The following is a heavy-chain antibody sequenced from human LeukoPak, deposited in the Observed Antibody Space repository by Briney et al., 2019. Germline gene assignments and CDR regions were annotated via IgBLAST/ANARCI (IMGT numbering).Heavy chain of an antibody. CDR3: VSDRSDGGFPESNGYPTFDL. CDR2: IGNYNGNT. J-gene: IGHJ2*01. V-gene: IGHV1-18*01. CDR1: GYIFTNYG. D-gene: IGHD5-24*01. Sequence: GASVKVSCKASGYIFTNYGFGWVRQAPGQGLEWLGWIGNYNGNTNYAQKFLGRVTMTTDTYTTTGYMELRSLRSDDTAVYFCVSDRSDGGFPESNGYPTFDLWGRGTLVTVSS.